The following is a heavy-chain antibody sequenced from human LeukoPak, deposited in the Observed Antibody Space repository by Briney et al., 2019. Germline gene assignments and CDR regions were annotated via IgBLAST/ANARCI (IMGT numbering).Heavy chain of an antibody. CDR2: FDPEDGET. CDR1: GYTLAELS. D-gene: IGHD2-21*02. J-gene: IGHJ4*02. CDR3: AADIVVVTDPSLDF. V-gene: IGHV1-24*01. Sequence: ASVKVSCKVSGYTLAELSMHWVRQAPGKGLEWMGGFDPEDGETIYAQKFQGGVTMTEDTSTDTAYMEPSSLRSEDTAVYYCAADIVVVTDPSLDFWGQGTLVTVSS.